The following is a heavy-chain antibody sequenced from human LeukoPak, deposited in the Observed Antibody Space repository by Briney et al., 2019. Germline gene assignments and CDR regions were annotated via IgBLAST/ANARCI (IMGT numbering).Heavy chain of an antibody. J-gene: IGHJ6*03. CDR1: GGTFSSYA. Sequence: SSVKVSCKASGGTFSSYAISWVRQAPGQGLEWMGGIIPIFGTANYAQKFQGRVTITADESTSTAYMELSSLRFEDTAVYYCARSHLVAATPSYYYYYYMDVWGKGTTVTISS. CDR2: IIPIFGTA. CDR3: ARSHLVAATPSYYYYYYMDV. V-gene: IGHV1-69*01. D-gene: IGHD2-15*01.